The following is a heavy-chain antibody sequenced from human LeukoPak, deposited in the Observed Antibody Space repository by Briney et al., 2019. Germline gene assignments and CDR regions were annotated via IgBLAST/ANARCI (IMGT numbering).Heavy chain of an antibody. Sequence: SETLSLTCTVSGGSISSYYWSWIRQPPGKGLEWIGYIYYSGSTNYNPSLKSRVTISVDTSKSHFSLKLSSVTATDTAVYYCARLTNMEKDVTPTYYMDVWGKGTTVTVSS. D-gene: IGHD2-8*01. V-gene: IGHV4-59*01. CDR3: ARLTNMEKDVTPTYYMDV. CDR2: IYYSGST. J-gene: IGHJ6*03. CDR1: GGSISSYY.